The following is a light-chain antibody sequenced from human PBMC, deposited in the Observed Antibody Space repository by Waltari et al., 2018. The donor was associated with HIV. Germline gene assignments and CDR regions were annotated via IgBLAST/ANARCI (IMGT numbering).Light chain of an antibody. Sequence: AVTLTCGLSSASVSTSYYPTWFQQTPGQAPRALIYSTNTRSSGVPDRFSGSILGNRAALTITGAQADDESDYYCVLYLGSGVSVFGGGTKLTVV. J-gene: IGLJ3*02. CDR1: SASVSTSYY. CDR2: STN. V-gene: IGLV8-61*01. CDR3: VLYLGSGVSV.